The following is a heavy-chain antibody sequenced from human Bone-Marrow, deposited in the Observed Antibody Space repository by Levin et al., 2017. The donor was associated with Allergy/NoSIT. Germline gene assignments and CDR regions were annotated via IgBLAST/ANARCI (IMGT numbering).Heavy chain of an antibody. CDR1: GFTVSRNY. Sequence: PGGSLRLSCAASGFTVSRNYITWVRKAPGKGQERVSVIFHGGSTYYADSVKGRFTISRDNSKNTLYLHMNNLRAEDTAVYYCASLPGSPMYYGLDDWGQGTTVTVSS. CDR2: IFHGGST. CDR3: ASLPGSPMYYGLDD. J-gene: IGHJ6*02. V-gene: IGHV3-66*01.